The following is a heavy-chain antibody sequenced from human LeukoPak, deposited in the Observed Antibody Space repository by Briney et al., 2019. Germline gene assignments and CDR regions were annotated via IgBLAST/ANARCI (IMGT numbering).Heavy chain of an antibody. D-gene: IGHD6-19*01. CDR3: ARGWGTSGWYVPTI. V-gene: IGHV3-13*04. J-gene: IGHJ3*02. CDR2: IGSAGNT. Sequence: GGSLRLSCAASGFTFSSYGMHWVRHATGKGLEWVSTIGSAGNTYYPGSVKGRFTISRGNAKNSLYLQMNSLRAGDTAVYYCARGWGTSGWYVPTIWGQGTMVTVSS. CDR1: GFTFSSYG.